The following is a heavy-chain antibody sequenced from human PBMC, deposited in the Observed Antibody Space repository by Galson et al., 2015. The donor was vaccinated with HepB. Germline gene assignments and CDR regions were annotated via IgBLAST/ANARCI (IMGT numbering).Heavy chain of an antibody. D-gene: IGHD2-2*02. V-gene: IGHV1-2*02. CDR1: GYTFTGYY. CDR3: ARSIYCSSTSCYMEADY. CDR2: INPNSGGT. J-gene: IGHJ4*02. Sequence: SVKVSCKASGYTFTGYYMHWVRQAPGQGLEWMGWINPNSGGTNYAQKFQGRVTMTRDTSISTAYMELSRLRSDDTAVYYCARSIYCSSTSCYMEADYWGQGTLVTVSS.